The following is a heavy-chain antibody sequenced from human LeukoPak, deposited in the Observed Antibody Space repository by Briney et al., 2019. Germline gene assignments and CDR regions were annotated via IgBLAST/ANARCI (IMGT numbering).Heavy chain of an antibody. J-gene: IGHJ4*02. D-gene: IGHD2-21*01. CDR2: MRYDGKTE. CDR1: GFPSSSYG. CDR3: AKDLNTVVMQYFDS. Sequence: GGSLRLSCTGSGFPSSSYGMHWVRQTPGRGLEGVAFMRYDGKTEYYTDSVKGRFTIAREDSHSTVHLHMKDLRPDDAAVYFCAKDLNTVVMQYFDSWGQGTLVSVSS. V-gene: IGHV3-30*02.